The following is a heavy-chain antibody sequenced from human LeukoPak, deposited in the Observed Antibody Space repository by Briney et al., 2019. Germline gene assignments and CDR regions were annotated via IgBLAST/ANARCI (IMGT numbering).Heavy chain of an antibody. J-gene: IGHJ5*02. CDR1: GGSISSSSYS. CDR3: ARPKSSTSYNWFDP. D-gene: IGHD2-2*01. CDR2: IYYSGST. Sequence: PSETLSLTCTVSGGSISSSSYSWGWIRQPPGKGLAWIGSIYYSGSTYYNPSLKSRVTISVDTSKNQFSLKLSSVTAADTAVYYCARPKSSTSYNWFDPWGQGTLVTVSS. V-gene: IGHV4-39*01.